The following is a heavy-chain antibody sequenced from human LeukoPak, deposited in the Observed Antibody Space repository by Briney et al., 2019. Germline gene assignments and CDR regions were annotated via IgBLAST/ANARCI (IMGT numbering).Heavy chain of an antibody. CDR3: AILQYYYDSSGSNTYLDY. CDR1: GFTFSSYG. CDR2: ISYDGSNK. D-gene: IGHD3-22*01. J-gene: IGHJ4*02. V-gene: IGHV3-30*03. Sequence: GGSLRLSCAASGFTFSSYGMHWVRQAPGKGLEWVAVISYDGSNKYYADSVKGRFTISRDNSKNTLYLQMNSLRAEDTAVYYCAILQYYYDSSGSNTYLDYWGQGTLVTVSS.